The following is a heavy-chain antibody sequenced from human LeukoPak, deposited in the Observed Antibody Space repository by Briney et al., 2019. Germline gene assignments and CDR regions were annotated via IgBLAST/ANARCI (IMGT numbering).Heavy chain of an antibody. J-gene: IGHJ5*02. Sequence: GASVKVSCKASGYSFSSYYMHWIRQAPGQGLEWMGIINPSGDRTWFAQKFQGRITMTRDTSVSTAYMEVSSLRSEDTAVYYCARDPENWFDPWGQGTLVTVSS. CDR1: GYSFSSYY. CDR3: ARDPENWFDP. V-gene: IGHV1-46*01. CDR2: INPSGDRT.